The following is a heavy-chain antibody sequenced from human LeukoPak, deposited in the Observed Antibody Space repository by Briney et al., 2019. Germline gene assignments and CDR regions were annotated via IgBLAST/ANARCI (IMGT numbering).Heavy chain of an antibody. D-gene: IGHD3-22*01. V-gene: IGHV3-11*04. CDR1: GFTFSDYY. Sequence: GGSLRLSCAASGFTFSDYYMSWIRQAPGKGLEWVSYISSSGSTIYYADSVKGRFTISRDNAKNSLYLQMNSLRAEDTAVYYCARASNYYDSSGYPRHHFDYWGQGTLVTVSS. J-gene: IGHJ4*02. CDR3: ARASNYYDSSGYPRHHFDY. CDR2: ISSSGSTI.